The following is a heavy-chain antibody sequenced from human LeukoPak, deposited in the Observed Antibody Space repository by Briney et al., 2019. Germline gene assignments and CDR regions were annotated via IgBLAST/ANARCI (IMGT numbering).Heavy chain of an antibody. V-gene: IGHV4-4*07. CDR2: IYTCGST. CDR1: GGSISSYY. CDR3: ARGPVVPAATGNWFDP. J-gene: IGHJ5*02. D-gene: IGHD2-2*01. Sequence: SETLSLTCTVSGGSISSYYWSWIRQPAGKGPEWIGRIYTCGSTNYNPSLKSRVTMSVDTSKNQFSLKLSSVTAADTAVYYCARGPVVPAATGNWFDPWGQGTLVTVSS.